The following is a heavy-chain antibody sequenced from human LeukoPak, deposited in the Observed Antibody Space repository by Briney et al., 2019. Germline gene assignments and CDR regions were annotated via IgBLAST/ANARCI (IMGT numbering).Heavy chain of an antibody. CDR2: IIPIFGTA. Sequence: SVKVSCKASGGTFSSYAISWVRQAPGQGLEWMGGIIPIFGTANYAQKFQGRVTITTDESTSTAYMELSSLRSEYTAVYYCAKDLGEIAPGGLYAFDIWGQGTMVTVSS. J-gene: IGHJ3*02. CDR3: AKDLGEIAPGGLYAFDI. D-gene: IGHD1-26*01. CDR1: GGTFSSYA. V-gene: IGHV1-69*05.